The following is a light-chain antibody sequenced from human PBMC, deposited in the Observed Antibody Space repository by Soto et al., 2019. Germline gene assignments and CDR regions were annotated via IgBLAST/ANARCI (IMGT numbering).Light chain of an antibody. CDR3: ASYTSARIRV. J-gene: IGLJ2*01. CDR1: SSDIGAYNS. CDR2: DVS. V-gene: IGLV2-14*01. Sequence: QSALTQPASVSASPGQSITISCTGTSSDIGAYNSVSWYQQHPGKAPQLMIYDVSYRPSGISSRFSGSKSGNTASLTISGLKADDDDDYYCASYTSARIRVFGGGTKLTVL.